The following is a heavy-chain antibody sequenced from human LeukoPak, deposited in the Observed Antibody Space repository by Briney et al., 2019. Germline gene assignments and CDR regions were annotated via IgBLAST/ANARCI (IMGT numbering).Heavy chain of an antibody. J-gene: IGHJ4*02. D-gene: IGHD3-10*01. V-gene: IGHV3-74*01. CDR2: INSDGSTT. Sequence: GGSLRLSCGASGFTFSSYWMPWVRQAPGKGPVWISRINSDGSTTSYADSVKGRFTISRDNAKNTLYLQMNSLRAEDTAVYYCARGNYYGQDYWGQGTLVTVPS. CDR1: GFTFSSYW. CDR3: ARGNYYGQDY.